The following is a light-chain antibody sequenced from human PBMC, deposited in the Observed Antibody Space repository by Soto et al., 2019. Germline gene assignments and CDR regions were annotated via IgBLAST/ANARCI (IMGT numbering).Light chain of an antibody. CDR2: EVS. V-gene: IGLV2-8*01. CDR3: SSYAASNNLGV. Sequence: QSVLTQPPSASGSPGQSVTISCIGTSSDVGGYNYVSWYQQHPGKAPKLMIYEVSKRPSGVPDRFSGSKSGNTASLTVSGLQAEDEADYYCSSYAASNNLGVFGGGTKLTRP. CDR1: SSDVGGYNY. J-gene: IGLJ2*01.